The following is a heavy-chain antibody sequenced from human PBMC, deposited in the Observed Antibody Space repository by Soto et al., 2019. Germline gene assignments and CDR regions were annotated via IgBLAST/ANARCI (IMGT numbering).Heavy chain of an antibody. CDR2: IYYSGST. CDR1: GGSISSGGYY. V-gene: IGHV4-31*03. D-gene: IGHD2-15*01. Sequence: QVQLQESGPGLVKPSQTLSLTCTVSGGSISSGGYYWSWIRQYPGKGLEWIGYIYYSGSTYYNPSLKSRVTISVDTSKNQFSLKLISVTAADTAVYYCVRCYEYYYYGMDVWGQGTTVTVSS. CDR3: VRCYEYYYYGMDV. J-gene: IGHJ6*02.